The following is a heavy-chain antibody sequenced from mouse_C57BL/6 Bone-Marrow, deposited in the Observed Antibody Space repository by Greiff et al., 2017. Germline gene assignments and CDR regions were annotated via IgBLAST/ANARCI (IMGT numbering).Heavy chain of an antibody. D-gene: IGHD1-1*01. J-gene: IGHJ2*01. CDR1: GYAFTNYL. CDR2: INPGSGGT. Sequence: QVQLQQSGAELVRPGTSVKVSCKASGYAFTNYLIEWVKQRPGQGLEWIGVINPGSGGTNYNEKFKGKATLTADKSSSTAYMQLSSLTSEDSAVYFCARGGSSYRDFDYWGQGTTLTVSS. CDR3: ARGGSSYRDFDY. V-gene: IGHV1-54*01.